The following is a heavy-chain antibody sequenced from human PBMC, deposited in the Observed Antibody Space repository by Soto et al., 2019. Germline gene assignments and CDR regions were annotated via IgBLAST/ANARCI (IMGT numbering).Heavy chain of an antibody. V-gene: IGHV4-30-4*01. CDR1: GGSISSGDYY. J-gene: IGHJ1*01. CDR2: IYYSGST. D-gene: IGHD3-22*01. CDR3: ARGPPIVVVTFGFEYFQH. Sequence: QVQLQESGPGLVKPSQTLSLTCTVSGGSISSGDYYWSWIRQPPGKGLEWIGYIYYSGSTYYNPSLKSRVTISVDTSKNQFSLKLSSVTAADTAVYYCARGPPIVVVTFGFEYFQHWGQGTLVTVSS.